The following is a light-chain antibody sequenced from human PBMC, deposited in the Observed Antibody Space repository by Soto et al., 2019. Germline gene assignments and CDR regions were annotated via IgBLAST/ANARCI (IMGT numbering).Light chain of an antibody. V-gene: IGLV1-51*02. CDR3: ETWDTSLSAGRV. CDR2: ETN. CDR1: SSNIGNNY. J-gene: IGLJ1*01. Sequence: QSVLTQPPSVSAAPGQTVTISCSGSSSNIGNNYVSWYQHLPGAAPQLLIYETNRRPAGIPDRFSGSKSGTSATLAITGLQTADEADYYCETWDTSLSAGRVFGPGTKLTVL.